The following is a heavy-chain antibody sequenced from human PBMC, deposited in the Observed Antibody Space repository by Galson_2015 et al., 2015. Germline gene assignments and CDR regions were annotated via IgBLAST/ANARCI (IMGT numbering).Heavy chain of an antibody. CDR2: INAGNGNT. Sequence: SVKVSCKASGYTFTSYAMHWVRQTPGQRLEWMGWINAGNGNTKYSQKFQGRVTITRDTSASTAYMELSSLRSEDTAVYYCAGPSSSWYEDAFDIWGQGTMVTVSS. CDR3: AGPSSSWYEDAFDI. D-gene: IGHD6-13*01. CDR1: GYTFTSYA. J-gene: IGHJ3*02. V-gene: IGHV1-3*01.